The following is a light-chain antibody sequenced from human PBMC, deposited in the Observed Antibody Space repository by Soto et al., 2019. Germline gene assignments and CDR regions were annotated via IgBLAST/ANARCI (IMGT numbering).Light chain of an antibody. Sequence: QSVLTQPPSVSGAPGQRVTISCTGSSSNIGAGYEVHWYRQLPGTAPKLLIYGNSNRPSGVPDRFSGSKSGTSASLAITGLQAEDEADYYCQSYDTTLGGSGVFGTGPKLTVL. J-gene: IGLJ1*01. CDR2: GNS. CDR1: SSNIGAGYE. CDR3: QSYDTTLGGSGV. V-gene: IGLV1-40*01.